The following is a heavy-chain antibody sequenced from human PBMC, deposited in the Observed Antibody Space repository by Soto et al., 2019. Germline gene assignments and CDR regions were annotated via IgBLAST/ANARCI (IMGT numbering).Heavy chain of an antibody. J-gene: IGHJ6*02. D-gene: IGHD3-3*01. CDR2: ISAYNGNT. CDR1: GYTFTSYG. V-gene: IGHV1-18*01. CDR3: ARDAGFWSETYFYYYYYGMDV. Sequence: ASVKVSCKASGYTFTSYGISWVRQAPGQGLEWMGWISAYNGNTNYAQKLQGRVTMTTDTSTSTAYMELRSLRSDDTAVYYCARDAGFWSETYFYYYYYGMDVCGQGTPVTVYS.